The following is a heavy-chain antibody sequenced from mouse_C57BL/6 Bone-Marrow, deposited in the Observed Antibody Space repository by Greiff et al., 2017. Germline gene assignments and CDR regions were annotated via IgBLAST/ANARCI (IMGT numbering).Heavy chain of an antibody. J-gene: IGHJ1*03. CDR2: IYPGSGST. D-gene: IGHD2-5*01. CDR1: GYTFTSYW. Sequence: LQQPGAELVKPGASVKMSWKASGYTFTSYWITWVKQRPGQGLEWIGDIYPGSGSTNYNEKFKSKATLTVDTSSSTAYMQLSSLTSEDAAVYYCARPYYSNYWYFDVWGTGTTVTVSS. CDR3: ARPYYSNYWYFDV. V-gene: IGHV1-55*01.